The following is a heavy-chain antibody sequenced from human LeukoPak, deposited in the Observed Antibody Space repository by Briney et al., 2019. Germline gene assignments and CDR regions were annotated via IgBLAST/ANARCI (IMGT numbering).Heavy chain of an antibody. Sequence: KASETLSLTCSVSGGSISSSNYYWGWIRQPPGKGLEWIVSISYSGSTYYNPSLKSRVTISVDESKNQFFLRLTSVTAADTAVYYCARHATVYSSGLSYWGQGTPVTVSS. D-gene: IGHD3-22*01. CDR2: ISYSGST. J-gene: IGHJ4*02. CDR3: ARHATVYSSGLSY. V-gene: IGHV4-39*01. CDR1: GGSISSSNYY.